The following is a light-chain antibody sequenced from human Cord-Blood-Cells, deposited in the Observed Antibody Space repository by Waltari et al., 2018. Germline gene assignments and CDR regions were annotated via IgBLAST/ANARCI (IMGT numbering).Light chain of an antibody. Sequence: QSALTQSASVSGSPGQSITISSTGTSSDVGSYNLVSWYQQHPGKAPKLSIYEGSKRPSGVSNRFSGSKSGNTASLTISGLQAEDEADYYCCSYAGSSTWVFGGGTKLTVL. J-gene: IGLJ3*02. V-gene: IGLV2-23*01. CDR3: CSYAGSSTWV. CDR1: SSDVGSYNL. CDR2: EGS.